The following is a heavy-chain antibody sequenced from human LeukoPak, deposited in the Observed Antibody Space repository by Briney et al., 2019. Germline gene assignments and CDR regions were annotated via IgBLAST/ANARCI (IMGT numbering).Heavy chain of an antibody. Sequence: GGSLRLSCAASGFAFSSYSMNWVRQAPGKGLEWVSSVSRRSSFIFYADSVQGRFTVSRDDAKNSLYLQMNSLRAEDTAVYYCAREQDGGYANYFDYWGQGTLVTVSS. V-gene: IGHV3-21*01. CDR2: VSRRSSFI. CDR1: GFAFSSYS. J-gene: IGHJ4*02. D-gene: IGHD3-16*01. CDR3: AREQDGGYANYFDY.